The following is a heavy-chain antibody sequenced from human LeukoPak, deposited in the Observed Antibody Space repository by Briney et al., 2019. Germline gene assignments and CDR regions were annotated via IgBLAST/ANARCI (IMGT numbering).Heavy chain of an antibody. J-gene: IGHJ4*02. CDR2: ISYDGSHK. CDR3: ARASRPRRRLKPVTLDY. D-gene: IGHD5-12*01. Sequence: GGSLRLFCAASGFTFSSYAMQWVRQAPGKGLEWVAVISYDGSHKYYADSVKGRFTISRDNTKNTLYLQMNSLRGEDTAVYYCARASRPRRRLKPVTLDYWGQGPLAIVSA. V-gene: IGHV3-30-3*01. CDR1: GFTFSSYA.